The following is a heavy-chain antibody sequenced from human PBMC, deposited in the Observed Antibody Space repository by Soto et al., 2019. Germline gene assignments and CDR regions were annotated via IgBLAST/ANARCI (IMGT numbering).Heavy chain of an antibody. CDR1: GGTFSSYA. CDR3: ARGPVVVTAIWFDP. V-gene: IGHV1-69*13. Sequence: ASVKVSCKASGGTFSSYAISWVRQAPGQGLEWMGGIIPIFGTANYAQKFQGRVTITADESTSTAYMELSSLRSEDTAVYYCARGPVVVTAIWFDPWGQGTLVTVSS. J-gene: IGHJ5*02. D-gene: IGHD2-21*02. CDR2: IIPIFGTA.